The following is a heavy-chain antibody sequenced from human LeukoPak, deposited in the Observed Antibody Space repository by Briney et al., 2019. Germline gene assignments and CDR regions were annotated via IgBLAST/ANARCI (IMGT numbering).Heavy chain of an antibody. CDR3: ARGFDTAIPVDASDI. CDR1: GFTFRSYA. V-gene: IGHV3-30-3*01. J-gene: IGHJ3*02. D-gene: IGHD5-18*01. CDR2: ISYDGSNK. Sequence: PGGSLRLSCAASGFTFRSYAMSWVRQAPGKGLEWVAVISYDGSNKYYADSVKGRFTISRDNSKNTLYLQMNSLRAEDTAVYYCARGFDTAIPVDASDIWGQGTMVTVSS.